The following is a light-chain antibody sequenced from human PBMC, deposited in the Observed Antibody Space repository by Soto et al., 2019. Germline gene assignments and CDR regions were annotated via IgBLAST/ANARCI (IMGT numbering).Light chain of an antibody. Sequence: EVVMTQSPASLSVSPGERATLSCRASQSVSSHLAWYQQKPGQAPRLLIYGASTRATGIPARFSGSGSGTEFSITIIRLQSGDFTVYYCQQYNNWTPLTFSGGTKVAI. J-gene: IGKJ4*01. CDR3: QQYNNWTPLT. V-gene: IGKV3-15*01. CDR1: QSVSSH. CDR2: GAS.